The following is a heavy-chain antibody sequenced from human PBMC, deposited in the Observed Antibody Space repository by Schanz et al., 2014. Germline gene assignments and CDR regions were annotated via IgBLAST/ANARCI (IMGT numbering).Heavy chain of an antibody. J-gene: IGHJ6*03. CDR3: ARGGTYGIFYDHMDV. V-gene: IGHV4-61*02. CDR2: IYISGST. Sequence: QVLLQESGPVLVKPSETLSLTCTVSGGSISSGVHYWSWVRQPAGRGLEWIGRIYISGSTRFNPSQSRRAAMSQDPPKKQASLTQRSGPAADTAVYYCARGGTYGIFYDHMDVWGRGTTVTVSS. CDR1: GGSISSGVHY. D-gene: IGHD3-22*01.